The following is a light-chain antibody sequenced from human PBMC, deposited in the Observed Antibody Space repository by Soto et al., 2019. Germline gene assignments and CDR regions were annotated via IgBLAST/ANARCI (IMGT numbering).Light chain of an antibody. Sequence: QSVLTQPPSVSGAPGQRVTISCTGSNSNIGAGYDLHWYQQFPGAAPKLLIFAYTNRPSGVPDRFSGSKSGTSASLAITGLQADDEADYYCQSSDSSLTAWVFGGGTKLTVL. CDR3: QSSDSSLTAWV. V-gene: IGLV1-40*01. CDR1: NSNIGAGYD. J-gene: IGLJ3*02. CDR2: AYT.